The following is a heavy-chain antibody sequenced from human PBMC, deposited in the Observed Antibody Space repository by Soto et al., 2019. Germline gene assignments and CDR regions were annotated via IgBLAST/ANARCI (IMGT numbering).Heavy chain of an antibody. V-gene: IGHV6-1*01. D-gene: IGHD2-2*01. J-gene: IGHJ5*02. CDR3: ARDEDEYLGLNH. Sequence: SQTLSLTCVISGDSVSSNSAAWNWIRQSPSRGLEWLGRTYYRSKWFYDYTSSVRSRISINPDTSKNQFSLQLRSVTPEDTAVYYCARDEDEYLGLNHWGQGIPVTVSS. CDR2: TYYRSKWFY. CDR1: GDSVSSNSAA.